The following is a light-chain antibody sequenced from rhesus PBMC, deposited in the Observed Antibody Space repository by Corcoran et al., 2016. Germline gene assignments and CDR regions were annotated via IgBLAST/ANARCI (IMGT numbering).Light chain of an antibody. CDR3: QQRNTFPFT. CDR2: DAS. Sequence: DIQLTQSPSSLSASVGDRVTITCRASQGISSYLAWYQQQSGKAPKLLIFDASSLQSGVPSRFSGSGSGIKFTLTISRLQPEDFATYYCQQRNTFPFTFGPGTKLDIK. CDR1: QGISSY. J-gene: IGKJ3*01. V-gene: IGKV1-38*01.